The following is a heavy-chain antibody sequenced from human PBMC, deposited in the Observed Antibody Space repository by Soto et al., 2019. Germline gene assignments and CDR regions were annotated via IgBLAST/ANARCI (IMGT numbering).Heavy chain of an antibody. CDR2: IIPILGIA. J-gene: IGHJ5*02. CDR3: ACEGGSGWPGKFDP. Sequence: QVQLVQSGAEVKKPGSSVKVSCKASGGTFSSYTISWVRQAPGQGLEWMGRIIPILGIANYAQKFQGRVTITADKSTSTAYMELSSLRSEDTAVYYCACEGGSGWPGKFDPWGQGTLVTVSS. D-gene: IGHD3-10*01. V-gene: IGHV1-69*02. CDR1: GGTFSSYT.